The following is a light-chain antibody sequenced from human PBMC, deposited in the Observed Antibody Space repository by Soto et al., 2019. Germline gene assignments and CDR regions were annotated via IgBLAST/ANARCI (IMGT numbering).Light chain of an antibody. Sequence: QAVVTQEPSLTVSPGETVTLTCASSTGAVTASGFYPNWFQHKPGQAPRSLIYRTDNKHSWTPARFSGSLLGGKAALTLSGVQPDDEAEYYCLLCYRDAWVFGGGTKLTVL. J-gene: IGLJ3*02. CDR2: RTD. CDR3: LLCYRDAWV. CDR1: TGAVTASGFY. V-gene: IGLV7-43*01.